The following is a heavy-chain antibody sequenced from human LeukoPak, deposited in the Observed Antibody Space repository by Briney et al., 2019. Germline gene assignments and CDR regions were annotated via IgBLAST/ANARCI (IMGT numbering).Heavy chain of an antibody. CDR1: GYTFTSYD. CDR3: ARTSYYDFWSGYYSGFDP. V-gene: IGHV1-8*01. CDR2: MNPNSGNT. J-gene: IGHJ5*02. Sequence: GASVKVSCKASGYTFTSYDINWVRQATGQGLEWMGWMNPNSGNTGYAQKFQGRVTMTRNTSISTAYVELSSLRSEDTAVYYCARTSYYDFWSGYYSGFDPWGQGTLVTVSS. D-gene: IGHD3-3*01.